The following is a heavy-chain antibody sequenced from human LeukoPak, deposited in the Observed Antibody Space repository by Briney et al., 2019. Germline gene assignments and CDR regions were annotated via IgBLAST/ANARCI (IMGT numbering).Heavy chain of an antibody. CDR3: AKAAVGGYYDQEGAFDI. V-gene: IGHV3-23*01. D-gene: IGHD3-22*01. CDR2: ISGSGGST. J-gene: IGHJ3*02. CDR1: GFTFSSYG. Sequence: GGSLRLSCAASGFTFSSYGMSWVRQAPGKGLEWVSAISGSGGSTYYADSVKGRFTIYRDNSKNTLYLQMNSLRAEDTAVYYCAKAAVGGYYDQEGAFDIWGQGTMVTVSS.